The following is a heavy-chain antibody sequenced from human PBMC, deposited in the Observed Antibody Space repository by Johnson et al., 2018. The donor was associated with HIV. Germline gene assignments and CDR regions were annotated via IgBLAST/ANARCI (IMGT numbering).Heavy chain of an antibody. CDR1: GFTFSDYY. Sequence: QMQLVESGGGLVKPGGSLRLSCAASGFTFSDYYMTWIRQAPGKGLEWLSFISSSGDIIRYADSVKGRFTISRDNSKNTLYLQMNSLRAEDTAVYYCARDADTAMVTGGSFDIWGQGTMVTVSS. V-gene: IGHV3-11*04. D-gene: IGHD5-18*01. J-gene: IGHJ3*02. CDR3: ARDADTAMVTGGSFDI. CDR2: ISSSGDII.